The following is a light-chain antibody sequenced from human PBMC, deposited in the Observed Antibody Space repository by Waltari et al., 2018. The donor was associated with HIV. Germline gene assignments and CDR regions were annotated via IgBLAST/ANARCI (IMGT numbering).Light chain of an antibody. CDR3: QQLNTYPPDT. CDR1: EDINEF. J-gene: IGKJ2*01. V-gene: IGKV1-9*01. CDR2: AAS. Sequence: DIQLTQSPSFLSASIGDRVTITCRASEDINEFLAWYKQKPGVAPKLLIYAASTLEDEVPSRFSGSGSGTDFTLTISSLQPEDFATYFCQQLNTYPPDTFGPGTKLEI.